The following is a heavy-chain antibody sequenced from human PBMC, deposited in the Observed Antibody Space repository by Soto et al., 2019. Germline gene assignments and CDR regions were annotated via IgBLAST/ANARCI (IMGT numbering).Heavy chain of an antibody. CDR2: IWYDGSNK. V-gene: IGHV3-33*01. D-gene: IGHD1-26*01. J-gene: IGHJ4*02. Sequence: QVQLVESGGGMVQPGRSLRLSCAASGFTFSSYGMHWVRQAPGKGLEWVAVIWYDGSNKYYADSVKGRFTISRDNSKNTLYLQMNSLRAEDTAVYYCARDLRIVGATTSGFFDYWGQGTLVTVSS. CDR1: GFTFSSYG. CDR3: ARDLRIVGATTSGFFDY.